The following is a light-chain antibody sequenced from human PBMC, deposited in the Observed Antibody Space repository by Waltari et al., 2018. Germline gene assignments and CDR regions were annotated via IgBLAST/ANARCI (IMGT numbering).Light chain of an antibody. Sequence: QSALTQPASVSGSPGQSITISCIGTSSDVGFYNFVSWYQQHPGEAPKLMIYDVNNRPSRVSSRFSGSMSGNPASLTISGLQAEDEAEYYCSSYTSRHTWVFGGGTNVTVL. V-gene: IGLV2-14*03. CDR3: SSYTSRHTWV. CDR1: SSDVGFYNF. J-gene: IGLJ3*02. CDR2: DVN.